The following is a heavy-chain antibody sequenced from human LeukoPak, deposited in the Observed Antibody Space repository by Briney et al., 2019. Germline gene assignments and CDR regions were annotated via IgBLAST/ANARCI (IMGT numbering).Heavy chain of an antibody. V-gene: IGHV3-7*02. Sequence: GGSLRLSCAASGFTFSKFWMTWVRQAPGKGLEWVATIKRDGSEKYYVDSVKGRFTISRDNAKNSLYLQMNSLRAEDTAVYYSARHDYGDLGQGTLVTVSS. CDR2: IKRDGSEK. CDR1: GFTFSKFW. D-gene: IGHD4-17*01. CDR3: ARHDYGD. J-gene: IGHJ4*02.